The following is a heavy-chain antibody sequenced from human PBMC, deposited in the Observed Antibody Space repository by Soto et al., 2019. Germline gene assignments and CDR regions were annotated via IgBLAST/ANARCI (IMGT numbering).Heavy chain of an antibody. D-gene: IGHD5-12*01. CDR1: GFTVTANY. CDR2: IYSGGTT. V-gene: IGHV3-53*01. J-gene: IGHJ4*02. Sequence: EVQVLESGGGLIQPGGSLRLSCEGSGFTVTANYMSWVRQAPGKGLEWVSVIYSGGTTYYADSVKGRFTITRDISKNPRYHQMNGLRAADTAVYDCGGYGHWGQGTLVTVSS. CDR3: GGYGH.